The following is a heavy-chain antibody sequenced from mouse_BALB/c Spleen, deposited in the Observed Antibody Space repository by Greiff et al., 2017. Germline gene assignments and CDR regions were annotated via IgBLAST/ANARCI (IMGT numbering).Heavy chain of an antibody. V-gene: IGHV1-80*01. CDR3: ARGIPFAY. CDR2: IYPGDGDT. CDR1: GYAFSSYW. J-gene: IGHJ3*01. Sequence: QVQLQQPGAELVKPGASVKLSCKASGYAFSSYWMNWVKQRPGQGLEWIGQIYPGDGDTNYNGKFKGKATLTADKSSSTAYMQLSSLTSEDSAVYFCARGIPFAYWGQGTLVTVSA.